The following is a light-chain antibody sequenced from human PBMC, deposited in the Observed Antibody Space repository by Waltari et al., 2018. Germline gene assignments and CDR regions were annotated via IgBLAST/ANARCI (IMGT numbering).Light chain of an antibody. J-gene: IGKJ1*01. Sequence: CRSIQGVSIALAGYHLSPVQAPRLLNYSAANSAPGIPARFSVSGSGTDFTLTSSSLEPEDFAVYYCQQRSDWPRTFGQGTKVEIK. CDR1: QGVSIA. V-gene: IGKV3-11*01. CDR3: QQRSDWPRT. CDR2: SAA.